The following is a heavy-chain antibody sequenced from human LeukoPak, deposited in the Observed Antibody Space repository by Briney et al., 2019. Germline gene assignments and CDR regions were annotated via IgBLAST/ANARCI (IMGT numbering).Heavy chain of an antibody. Sequence: GRSLRLSCAASGFTFSSYAMHWVRQAPGKGLEWVAVISYDGSNKYYADSVKGRFTISRDNSKNTLYLQMNSLRAEDTAVYYCAREQVGYCTNGVCSSAFDIWGQGTMVTVSS. CDR1: GFTFSSYA. V-gene: IGHV3-30*04. CDR2: ISYDGSNK. D-gene: IGHD2-8*01. CDR3: AREQVGYCTNGVCSSAFDI. J-gene: IGHJ3*02.